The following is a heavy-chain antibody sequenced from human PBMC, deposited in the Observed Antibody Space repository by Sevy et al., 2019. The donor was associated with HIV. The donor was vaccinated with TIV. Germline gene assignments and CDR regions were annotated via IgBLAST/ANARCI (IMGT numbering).Heavy chain of an antibody. J-gene: IGHJ4*02. CDR3: GYSGYDSSYFDY. Sequence: ASVKVSCKASGYTFTGYYMHWVRQAPGQGLEWMGWINPNSGGTNYAQKFQGRVTMTRDTSISTAYMELSRLRSDDTAVYYCGYSGYDSSYFDYWGQGTLVTVSS. D-gene: IGHD5-12*01. CDR1: GYTFTGYY. V-gene: IGHV1-2*02. CDR2: INPNSGGT.